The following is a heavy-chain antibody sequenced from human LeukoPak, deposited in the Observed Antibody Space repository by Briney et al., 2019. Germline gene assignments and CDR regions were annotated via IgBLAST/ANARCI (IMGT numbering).Heavy chain of an antibody. CDR3: ARRGVAVPFDY. CDR2: ISSSSSTI. Sequence: GGSLRLSCAASGFTFSSYSMNWVRQAPGKGLEWVSYISSSSSTIYHADSVKGRFTISRDNAKNSLYLQMNSLRAEDTAVYYCARRGVAVPFDYWGQGTLVTVSS. J-gene: IGHJ4*02. V-gene: IGHV3-48*01. CDR1: GFTFSSYS. D-gene: IGHD6-19*01.